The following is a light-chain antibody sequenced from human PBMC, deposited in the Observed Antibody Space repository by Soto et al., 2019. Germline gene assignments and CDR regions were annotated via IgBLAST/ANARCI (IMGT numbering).Light chain of an antibody. CDR2: GAS. CDR3: QQYDSTPPT. V-gene: IGKV3-20*01. J-gene: IGKJ1*01. Sequence: EIVLTQSPGTLSLSPGDRATLSCRASQSVNSNYLAWYQRKPGQAPRLLIYGASNRATDIPYRFSASGSGTDFPLTITRLEAEDFAGYYCQQYDSTPPTVGQGTKVEVK. CDR1: QSVNSNY.